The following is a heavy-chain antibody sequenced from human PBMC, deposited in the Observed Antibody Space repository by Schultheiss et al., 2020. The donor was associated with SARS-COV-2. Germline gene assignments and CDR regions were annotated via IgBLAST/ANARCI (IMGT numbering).Heavy chain of an antibody. D-gene: IGHD3-16*01. V-gene: IGHV5-51*01. CDR1: GYSFTSYW. CDR3: AKTEGPTYTVFDAFDI. Sequence: GESLKISCKGSGYSFTSYWISWVRQMPGKGLEWMGIIYPGDSDTRYSPSFQGQVTISADKSISTAYLQWSSLKASDTAMYYCAKTEGPTYTVFDAFDIWGQGTTVTVSS. J-gene: IGHJ3*02. CDR2: IYPGDSDT.